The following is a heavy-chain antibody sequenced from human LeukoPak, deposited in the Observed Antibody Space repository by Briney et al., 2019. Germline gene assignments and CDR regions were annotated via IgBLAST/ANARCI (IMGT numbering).Heavy chain of an antibody. CDR3: TTDDYDFWSGYYKSYYFDY. CDR2: IKSKTDGGTT. J-gene: IGHJ4*02. D-gene: IGHD3-3*01. V-gene: IGHV3-15*07. Sequence: GGSLRLSCAVSGFTLTNHGVNWVRQAPGKGLEWVGRIKSKTDGGTTDYAAPVKGRFTISRDDSKNTLYLQMNSLKTEDTAVYYCTTDDYDFWSGYYKSYYFDYWGQGTLVTVSS. CDR1: GFTLTNHG.